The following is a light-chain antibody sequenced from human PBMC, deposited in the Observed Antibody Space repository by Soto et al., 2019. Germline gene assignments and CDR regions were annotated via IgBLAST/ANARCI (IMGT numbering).Light chain of an antibody. V-gene: IGKV3-11*01. Sequence: EFVLTQSPGTLSLSPGERATLSCRASQTVRNNYLAWYQQRPGQAPRLLIYDASNRATGVPARFSGSRSGTDFTLTISDLEPADFGLYYCQQRLNWPPGFGQGTKVDIK. J-gene: IGKJ1*01. CDR1: QTVRNNY. CDR2: DAS. CDR3: QQRLNWPPG.